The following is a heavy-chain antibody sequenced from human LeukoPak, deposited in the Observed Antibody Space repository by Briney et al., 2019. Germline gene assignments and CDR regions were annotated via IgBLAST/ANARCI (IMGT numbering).Heavy chain of an antibody. CDR1: GCTFTSYG. CDR3: AREAYITIFGVVIIGLDY. CDR2: ISAYNGNT. Sequence: GASVKVSCKASGCTFTSYGISWVRQAPGQGLEWMGCISAYNGNTNYAQKLQGRVTMTTDTSTSTAYMELRSLRSDDTAVYYCAREAYITIFGVVIIGLDYWGQGTLVTVSS. V-gene: IGHV1-18*01. D-gene: IGHD3-3*01. J-gene: IGHJ4*02.